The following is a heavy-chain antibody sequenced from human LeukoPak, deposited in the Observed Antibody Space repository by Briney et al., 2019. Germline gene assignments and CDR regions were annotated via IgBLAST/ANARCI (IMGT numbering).Heavy chain of an antibody. CDR2: ISYDGSNK. Sequence: GGSLRLSCAASGFAFSSYGMHWVRQAPGKGLEWVAVISYDGSNKYYADSVKGRFTISRDNSKNTLYLQMNSLRAEDTAVYYCARDSNIRGQGTLVTVSS. D-gene: IGHD2/OR15-2a*01. CDR3: ARDSNI. CDR1: GFAFSSYG. V-gene: IGHV3-30*03. J-gene: IGHJ4*02.